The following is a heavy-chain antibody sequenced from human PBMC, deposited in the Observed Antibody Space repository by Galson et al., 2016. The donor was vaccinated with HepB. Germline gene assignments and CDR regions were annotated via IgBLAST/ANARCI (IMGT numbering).Heavy chain of an antibody. J-gene: IGHJ5*02. V-gene: IGHV4-31*03. Sequence: TLSLTCTVSGGSISSGGYYWSWIGQHPGKGLEWIGYISYSGSTNYNPSLKSRVTISVDTSKNQFSLKLSSVTAADTAVYYCARESYPYCGSSNCRENWFDPWGQGTLVTVSS. CDR2: ISYSGST. D-gene: IGHD2-2*01. CDR3: ARESYPYCGSSNCRENWFDP. CDR1: GGSISSGGYY.